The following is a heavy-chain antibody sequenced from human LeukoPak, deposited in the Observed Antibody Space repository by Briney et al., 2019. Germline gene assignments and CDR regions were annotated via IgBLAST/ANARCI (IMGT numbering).Heavy chain of an antibody. J-gene: IGHJ4*02. CDR1: GFSISDDW. Sequence: PGGSLRLSCAASGFSISDDWMSWVRQAPGKGLEWVARVKSRSAGETTDYAAPVKGRFTIPRDDSKNTLYLQMHSLKTEDTAGYYCTLIQGWGSGSYYRDFWGQGTLVTVSS. CDR3: TLIQGWGSGSYYRDF. V-gene: IGHV3-15*01. CDR2: VKSRSAGETT. D-gene: IGHD3-10*01.